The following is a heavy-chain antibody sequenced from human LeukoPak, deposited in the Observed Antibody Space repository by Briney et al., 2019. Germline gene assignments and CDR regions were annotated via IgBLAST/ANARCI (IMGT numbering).Heavy chain of an antibody. CDR1: GGTFSSYA. J-gene: IGHJ4*02. Sequence: GASVTVSCKASGGTFSSYAISWVRQAPGQGLEWMGGIIPIFGTANYAQKFQGGVTITADESTSTAYMELSSLRSEDTAVYYCARWDMGMDLACSSTSCYFDYWGQGTLVTVSS. V-gene: IGHV1-69*13. D-gene: IGHD2-2*01. CDR3: ARWDMGMDLACSSTSCYFDY. CDR2: IIPIFGTA.